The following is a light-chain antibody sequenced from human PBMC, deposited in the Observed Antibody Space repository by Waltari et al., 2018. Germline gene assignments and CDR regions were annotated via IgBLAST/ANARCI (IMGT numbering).Light chain of an antibody. Sequence: DIQMTQSPSSVSASVGDRVTITCRQSQGISTWLAWYQQKPGKAPQLLIYAASTLQSGVPSRFSGSGSGTDFTLTISNLQPEDFATYYCQQGSIFPRTFGQGTKVEIQ. CDR3: QQGSIFPRT. V-gene: IGKV1-12*01. CDR1: QGISTW. CDR2: AAS. J-gene: IGKJ1*01.